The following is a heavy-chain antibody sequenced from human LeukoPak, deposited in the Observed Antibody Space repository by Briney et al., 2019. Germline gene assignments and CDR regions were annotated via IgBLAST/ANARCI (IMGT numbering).Heavy chain of an antibody. CDR3: ARVRRQRLERIYFDL. D-gene: IGHD6-25*01. V-gene: IGHV3-30-3*01. J-gene: IGHJ4*02. CDR2: ISYDGSNK. Sequence: GGSLRLSCAASGFTFSSYAMHWVRQAPGKGLEWVAVISYDGSNKYYADSVKGRFTISRDNSKNTLYLQMNSLGDEDTAVYYCARVRRQRLERIYFDLWGQGVLVTVSS. CDR1: GFTFSSYA.